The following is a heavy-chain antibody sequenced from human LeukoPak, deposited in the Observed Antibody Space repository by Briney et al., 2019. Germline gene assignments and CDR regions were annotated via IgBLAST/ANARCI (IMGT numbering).Heavy chain of an antibody. J-gene: IGHJ4*02. D-gene: IGHD2-15*01. V-gene: IGHV3-23*01. CDR1: GFTFSSYA. Sequence: PGGSLRLSCAASGFTFSSYAMSWVRQAPGKGLEWVSAISGSGGSTYYADSVKGRFTISRDNSKNTLYLQMNSLRAEDTAVYYCAKGPPGYCSGGSCYSYDYWGQGTLVTVPS. CDR3: AKGPPGYCSGGSCYSYDY. CDR2: ISGSGGST.